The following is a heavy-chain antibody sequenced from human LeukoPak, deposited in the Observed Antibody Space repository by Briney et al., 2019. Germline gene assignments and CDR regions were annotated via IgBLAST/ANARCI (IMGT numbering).Heavy chain of an antibody. Sequence: PGGSLRLSCAASGFTFSTYAMSWVRQAPGKGLEWVSTISDSGANTYYADSVKGRFTISRDNAKNSLYLQMSNLRAEDTAVYFCARGGGLDVWGQGATVTVSS. CDR3: ARGGGLDV. CDR1: GFTFSTYA. V-gene: IGHV3-23*01. CDR2: ISDSGANT. D-gene: IGHD3-16*01. J-gene: IGHJ6*02.